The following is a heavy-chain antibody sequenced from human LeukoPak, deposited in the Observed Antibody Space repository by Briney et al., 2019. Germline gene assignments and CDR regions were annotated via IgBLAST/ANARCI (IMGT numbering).Heavy chain of an antibody. J-gene: IGHJ5*02. D-gene: IGHD2-21*02. CDR2: IYHSGST. CDR1: GGSINTYW. Sequence: SETLSLTCTVSGGSINTYWWSWLRQPPGKGLEWIGYIYHSGSTYYNPSLKSRVTISVDRSKNQFSLKLSSVTAADTAVYYCAREGDYWFDPWGQGTLVTVSS. V-gene: IGHV4-30-2*01. CDR3: AREGDYWFDP.